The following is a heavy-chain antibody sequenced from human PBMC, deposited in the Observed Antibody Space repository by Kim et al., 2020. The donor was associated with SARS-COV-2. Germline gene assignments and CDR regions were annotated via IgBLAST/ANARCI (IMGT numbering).Heavy chain of an antibody. CDR2: ISGSGGST. J-gene: IGHJ4*02. Sequence: GGSLRLSCAASGFTFSSYAMSWVRQAPGKGLEWVSAISGSGGSTYYADSVKGRFTISRDNSKNTLYLQMNSLRAEDTAVYYCAKRETYYYDSSGPVGDYWGQGTLVTVSS. V-gene: IGHV3-23*01. CDR1: GFTFSSYA. CDR3: AKRETYYYDSSGPVGDY. D-gene: IGHD3-22*01.